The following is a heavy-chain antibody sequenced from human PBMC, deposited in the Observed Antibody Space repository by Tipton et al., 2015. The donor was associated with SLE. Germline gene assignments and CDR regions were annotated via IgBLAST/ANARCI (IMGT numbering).Heavy chain of an antibody. J-gene: IGHJ3*02. Sequence: TLSLTCTVSGGSIETNYWNWMRQTPGKGLEWIGYIYSNRYTSYNPSLQSRVTVSVDMSKNQVSLKLTSVTPADTAVYYCARDQGRYNNGHAFDIWGQGTMVTVSS. CDR3: ARDQGRYNNGHAFDI. D-gene: IGHD5-18*01. V-gene: IGHV4-59*01. CDR2: IYSNRYT. CDR1: GGSIETNY.